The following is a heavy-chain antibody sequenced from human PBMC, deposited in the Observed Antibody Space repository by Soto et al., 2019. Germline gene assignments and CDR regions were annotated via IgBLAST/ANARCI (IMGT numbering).Heavy chain of an antibody. CDR1: GGSISSGGYS. J-gene: IGHJ4*02. Sequence: QLQLQESGSGLVKPSQTLSLTCAVSGGSISSGGYSWSWIRQPPGKGLEWIGYIYHSGSTYYNPCLTSRVTISVHRSKNQFSLKLSSVTAADTAVYYCAAGGGLPRYYWGQGTLVTVSS. CDR3: AAGGGLPRYY. CDR2: IYHSGST. V-gene: IGHV4-30-2*01. D-gene: IGHD5-12*01.